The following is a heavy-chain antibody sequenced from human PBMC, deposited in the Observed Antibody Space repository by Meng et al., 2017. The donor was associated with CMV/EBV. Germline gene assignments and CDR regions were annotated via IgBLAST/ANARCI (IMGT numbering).Heavy chain of an antibody. V-gene: IGHV3-21*01. D-gene: IGHD3-10*01. CDR2: ISSSSSYI. CDR1: GFTFSNYN. CDR3: ARDGKKTLGLYMVRGVIGYYGMDV. Sequence: GGSLRLSCAASGFTFSNYNINWVRQAPGKGLEWVSSISSSSSYIYYADSVQGRFTISRDNAKNSLYLQMNSLRVKDTAVYYCARDGKKTLGLYMVRGVIGYYGMDVWGQGTTVTVSS. J-gene: IGHJ6*02.